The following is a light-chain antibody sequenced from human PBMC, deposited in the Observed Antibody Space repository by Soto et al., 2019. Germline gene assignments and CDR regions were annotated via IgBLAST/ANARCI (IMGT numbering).Light chain of an antibody. V-gene: IGLV2-14*01. CDR1: SSDVGGYNY. J-gene: IGLJ2*01. CDR3: SSYTTSSTLI. CDR2: EVS. Sequence: QSALTQPASVSGSPGQSITITCTGTSSDVGGYNYVSWYQQHPGKAPQLMVYEVSNRPSGVSSRFSASKSGNTASLTISGLQADDEADYYCSSYTTSSTLIFGGGTKVTVL.